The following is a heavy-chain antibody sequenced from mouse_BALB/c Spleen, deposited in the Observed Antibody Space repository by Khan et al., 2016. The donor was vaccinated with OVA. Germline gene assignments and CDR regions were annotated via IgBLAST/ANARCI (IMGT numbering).Heavy chain of an antibody. Sequence: EVELVESGGDLVKPGGSLKLSCAASGFTFSSYSMSWVRQTPDKRLEWVASISRGGDSTYYPDSVNGRFTISRDNAKNTPYLQMSDLKSEDTAMYYCADHLTVSFAYWGQGTLVTVSA. CDR2: ISRGGDST. CDR1: GFTFSSYS. J-gene: IGHJ3*01. CDR3: ADHLTVSFAY. D-gene: IGHD4-1*01. V-gene: IGHV5-6*01.